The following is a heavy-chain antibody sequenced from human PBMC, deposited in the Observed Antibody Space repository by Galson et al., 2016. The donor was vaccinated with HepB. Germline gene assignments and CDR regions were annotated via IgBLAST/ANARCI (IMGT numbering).Heavy chain of an antibody. Sequence: SVKVSCKASGFSFSERSVYWMRQAPGQGLQLMGRINPHNGGTNSAEKFEGRLTITRDTSITTVYMELSRLTSDDTAVYYCARDQDYNDFIYYGMDVWGQETTVTVSS. V-gene: IGHV1-2*06. D-gene: IGHD4-17*01. CDR2: INPHNGGT. CDR1: GFSFSERS. J-gene: IGHJ6*02. CDR3: ARDQDYNDFIYYGMDV.